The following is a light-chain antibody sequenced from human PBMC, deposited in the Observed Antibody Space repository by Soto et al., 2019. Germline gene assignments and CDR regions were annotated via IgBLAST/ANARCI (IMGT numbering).Light chain of an antibody. CDR2: DAS. V-gene: IGKV1-5*01. CDR1: QSNSNW. J-gene: IGKJ4*01. Sequence: IPMSLSPSTLFASVGGSVTITSRASQSNSNWLAWYQQKPGKGPKILIYDASSLESGVPSRFTGSRSGADFTLTISSRQPKVFPTFYCQNFSSSAISFGGGTRWIS. CDR3: QNFSSSAIS.